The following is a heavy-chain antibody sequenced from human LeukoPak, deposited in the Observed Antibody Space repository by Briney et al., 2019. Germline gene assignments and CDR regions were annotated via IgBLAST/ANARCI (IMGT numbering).Heavy chain of an antibody. CDR3: CGGPYCSGGSCYFRPNWFDP. CDR2: INHSGST. D-gene: IGHD2-15*01. J-gene: IGHJ5*02. Sequence: SETLSLTCAVYGGSFSGYYWSWVRQPPGKGLEWIGEINHSGSTNYNPSLKSRVTISVDKYKNQFSLKLSSVTAADAAVYYWCGGPYCSGGSCYFRPNWFDPWGQGTLVTVSS. CDR1: GGSFSGYY. V-gene: IGHV4-34*01.